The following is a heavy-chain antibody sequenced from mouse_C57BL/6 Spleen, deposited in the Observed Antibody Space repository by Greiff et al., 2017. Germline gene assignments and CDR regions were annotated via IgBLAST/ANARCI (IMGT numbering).Heavy chain of an antibody. V-gene: IGHV1-19*01. CDR3: AREEVITTVVAGDY. CDR2: INPYNGGT. Sequence: EVQLQQSGPVLVKPGASVKMSCKASGYTFTDYYMNWVKQSHGKSLEWIGVINPYNGGTSYNQKFKGKATLTVDKSSSTAYMELNSLTSEDSAVYYCAREEVITTVVAGDYWGQGTTLTVSS. J-gene: IGHJ2*01. CDR1: GYTFTDYY. D-gene: IGHD1-1*01.